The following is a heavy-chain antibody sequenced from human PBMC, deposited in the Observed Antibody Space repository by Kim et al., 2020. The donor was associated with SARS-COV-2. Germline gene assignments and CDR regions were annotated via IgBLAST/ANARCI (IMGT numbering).Heavy chain of an antibody. CDR2: ISGSGSTT. Sequence: GGSLILSCAASRFTFSDYYMSWIRQAPGKGLEWVSYISGSGSTTNYADSVKGRFTISRDNAKKPLYLQMNSLRAEDTAVYYCARGSYEPLWGQETTVTVSS. CDR3: ARGSYEPL. CDR1: RFTFSDYY. D-gene: IGHD3-10*01. V-gene: IGHV3-11*01. J-gene: IGHJ6*02.